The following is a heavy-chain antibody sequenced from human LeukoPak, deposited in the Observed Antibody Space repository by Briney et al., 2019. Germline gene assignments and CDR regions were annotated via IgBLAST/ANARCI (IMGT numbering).Heavy chain of an antibody. J-gene: IGHJ4*02. CDR1: GFTFSSYA. D-gene: IGHD2-2*01. V-gene: IGHV3-23*01. Sequence: GGFLRLSCAASGFTFSSYAMSWVRQAPGKGLEWVSAISGSGGSTYYADSVKGRFAISRDNSKNTLYLQMNSLRAEDTAVYYCAKLVEYQLLSRPDYWGQGTLVTVSS. CDR3: AKLVEYQLLSRPDY. CDR2: ISGSGGST.